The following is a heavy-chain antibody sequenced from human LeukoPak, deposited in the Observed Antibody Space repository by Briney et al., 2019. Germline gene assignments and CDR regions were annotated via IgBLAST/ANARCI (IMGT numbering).Heavy chain of an antibody. V-gene: IGHV3-15*01. D-gene: IGHD1-7*01. CDR3: ATDWGTGTMYIYYFVL. Sequence: GGSLTLSCAASGFTFTEAWMSWVRQVPGKGREWVGRFKRGAEDGATDYAAPVKGRFTISRDDSKNMLFLQMNSLRTEHTAVYYCATDWGTGTMYIYYFVLWGPGALVIVSS. CDR2: FKRGAEDGAT. J-gene: IGHJ2*01. CDR1: GFTFTEAW.